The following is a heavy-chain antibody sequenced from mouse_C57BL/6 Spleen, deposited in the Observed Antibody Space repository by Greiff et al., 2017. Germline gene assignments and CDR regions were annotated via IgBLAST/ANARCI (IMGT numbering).Heavy chain of an antibody. CDR3: ARKIRTGTGLAY. CDR1: GYTFTSYW. CDR2: IYPGSGST. Sequence: VQLQQPGAELVKPGASVKMSCKASGYTFTSYWITWVKQRPGQGLEWIGDIYPGSGSTNYNEKFKSKATLTVDTASSTAYMQLRSLASEDSAVDYCARKIRTGTGLAYWGQGTLVTVSA. J-gene: IGHJ3*01. V-gene: IGHV1-55*01. D-gene: IGHD4-1*01.